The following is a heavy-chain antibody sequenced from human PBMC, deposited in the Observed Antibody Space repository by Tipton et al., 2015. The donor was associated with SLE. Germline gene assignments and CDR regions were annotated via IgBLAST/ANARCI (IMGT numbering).Heavy chain of an antibody. D-gene: IGHD6-13*01. Sequence: SLRLSCAASGFTLDDYRMHWVRQVPGKGLVWVSHINSDGRSTNYADSVKGRFTISRDNAKNTLYLQMNSLRAEDTAVYFCARGRGIAAAYAFDIWGQGTMVTVSS. CDR1: GFTLDDYR. V-gene: IGHV3-74*01. J-gene: IGHJ3*02. CDR3: ARGRGIAAAYAFDI. CDR2: INSDGRST.